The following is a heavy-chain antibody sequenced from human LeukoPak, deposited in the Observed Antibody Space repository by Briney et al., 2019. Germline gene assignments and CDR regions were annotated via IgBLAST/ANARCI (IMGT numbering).Heavy chain of an antibody. J-gene: IGHJ4*02. CDR2: INPNSGGT. CDR1: GYTFTGYY. D-gene: IGHD6-6*01. V-gene: IGHV1-2*02. Sequence: SVKVSCKASGYTFTGYYMHWVRQAPAQGLEWMGLINPNSGGTNYAQKFQGRVTMTRNTFISKAYMELSSLRSEDTAVYYCARGHHSSSSVSDYWGQGTLVNVSS. CDR3: ARGHHSSSSVSDY.